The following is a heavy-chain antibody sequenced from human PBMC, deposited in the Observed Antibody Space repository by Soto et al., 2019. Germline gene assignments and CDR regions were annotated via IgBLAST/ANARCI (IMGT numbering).Heavy chain of an antibody. V-gene: IGHV3-30*18. CDR1: GFTFSAYG. CDR3: AKYRMGAGVRGYFDY. Sequence: QVQLVESGGGVVQPGRSLRLSCAGSGFTFSAYGMDWVSQAPGKGLEWVAVISYDGSNKYYADSVKGRFTISRDNSKNTLYLQMNSLRAEDTAVYYCAKYRMGAGVRGYFDYWGQGTLVTVSS. D-gene: IGHD3-10*01. CDR2: ISYDGSNK. J-gene: IGHJ4*02.